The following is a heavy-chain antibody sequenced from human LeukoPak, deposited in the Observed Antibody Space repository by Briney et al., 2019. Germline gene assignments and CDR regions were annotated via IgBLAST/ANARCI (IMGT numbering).Heavy chain of an antibody. V-gene: IGHV3-66*01. D-gene: IGHD3-22*01. CDR3: ARDRAYYDRNGYFDF. J-gene: IGHJ4*02. CDR2: IYSGGST. CDR1: GFTVSSNY. Sequence: GGSLRLSCAASGFTVSSNYMSWVRQAPGKGLEWVSVIYSGGSTYYADSVKGRFTISRDNSKNTLYLQMNSLRAEDTAVYYCARDRAYYDRNGYFDFWGQGTLVTVSS.